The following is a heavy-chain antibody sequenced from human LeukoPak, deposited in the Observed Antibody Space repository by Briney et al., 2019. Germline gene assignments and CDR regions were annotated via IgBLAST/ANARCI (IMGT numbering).Heavy chain of an antibody. Sequence: GESLKISCKGSRYTFTSYDINWVRQATGQGLEWMGWMNPNSGNTGYAQKFQGRVTITRNTSISTAYMELSSLRSEDTAVYYCPRGSQYYDFWSGSYYYYYMDVWGKGTTVTVSS. CDR2: MNPNSGNT. CDR3: PRGSQYYDFWSGSYYYYYMDV. V-gene: IGHV1-8*03. J-gene: IGHJ6*03. D-gene: IGHD3-3*01. CDR1: RYTFTSYD.